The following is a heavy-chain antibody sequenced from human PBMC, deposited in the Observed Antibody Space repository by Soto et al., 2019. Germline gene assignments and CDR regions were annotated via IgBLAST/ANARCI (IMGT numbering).Heavy chain of an antibody. D-gene: IGHD1-1*01. Sequence: ASVKVSCKASGYTFTSYYMHWVRQAPVQGLEWMGIINPSGGSTSYAQKFQGRVTMTRDTSTSTVYMELSSLRSEDTAVYYCAGGTTGTTSSIDYWGQGTLVTSPQ. CDR1: GYTFTSYY. CDR3: AGGTTGTTSSIDY. V-gene: IGHV1-46*01. CDR2: INPSGGST. J-gene: IGHJ4*02.